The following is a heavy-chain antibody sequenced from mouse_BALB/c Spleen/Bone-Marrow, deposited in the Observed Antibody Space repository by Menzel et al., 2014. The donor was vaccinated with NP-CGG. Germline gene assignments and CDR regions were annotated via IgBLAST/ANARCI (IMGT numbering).Heavy chain of an antibody. D-gene: IGHD2-4*01. Sequence: VHLVESGPGLVAPSQSLSITCTVSGFSLTDCGVSWIRQPPGKGLEWLGVIWGGGSTYYNSALKPRLSISKDNSKSQVFLKMNSLQTDDTAMYYCARIYFDFDGFAYWGQGTLVTVSA. CDR1: GFSLTDCG. V-gene: IGHV2-6-5*01. J-gene: IGHJ3*01. CDR2: IWGGGST. CDR3: ARIYFDFDGFAY.